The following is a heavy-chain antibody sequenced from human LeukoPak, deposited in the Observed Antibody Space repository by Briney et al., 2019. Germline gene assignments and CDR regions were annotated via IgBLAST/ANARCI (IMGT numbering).Heavy chain of an antibody. V-gene: IGHV4-34*01. D-gene: IGHD6-19*01. Sequence: SETLSLTCAVYGGSFSGYYWSWIRQPPGKGLEWIGEINHSGSTNYNPPLKSRVTISVDTSKNQFSLKLSSVTAADTAVYYCARGERIAVAGYYFDYWGQGTLVTVSS. CDR2: INHSGST. CDR1: GGSFSGYY. J-gene: IGHJ4*02. CDR3: ARGERIAVAGYYFDY.